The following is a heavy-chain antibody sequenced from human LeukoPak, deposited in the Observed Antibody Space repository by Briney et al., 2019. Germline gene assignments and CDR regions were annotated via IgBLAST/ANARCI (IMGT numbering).Heavy chain of an antibody. CDR1: GGTFSSYA. D-gene: IGHD6-6*01. CDR3: AGSLYSSSSPYFNY. Sequence: ASVKVSCKASGGTFSSYAISWVRQAPGQGLEWMGRIIPILGIANYAQKFQGRVTITADKSTSTAYMELSSLRAEDTAVYYCAGSLYSSSSPYFNYWGQGTLVTVSS. CDR2: IIPILGIA. J-gene: IGHJ4*02. V-gene: IGHV1-69*04.